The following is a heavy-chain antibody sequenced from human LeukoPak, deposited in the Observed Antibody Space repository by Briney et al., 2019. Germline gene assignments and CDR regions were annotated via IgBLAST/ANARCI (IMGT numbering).Heavy chain of an antibody. CDR2: IYYSGST. CDR1: GGSITSYY. J-gene: IGHJ4*02. V-gene: IGHV4-59*01. D-gene: IGHD2-21*02. Sequence: SETLSLTCTVSGGSITSYYWSWIRQPPGKGLEWIGYIYYSGSTNYNPSLKSRVTISVDTSKNQFSLKLSSVTAAGTAVYYCARETAYCGGDCFTLLDYWGQGTLVTVSS. CDR3: ARETAYCGGDCFTLLDY.